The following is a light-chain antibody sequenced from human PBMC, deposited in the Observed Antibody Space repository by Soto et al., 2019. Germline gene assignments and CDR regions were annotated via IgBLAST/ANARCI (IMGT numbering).Light chain of an antibody. CDR2: AAS. CDR3: QQYSSYWT. V-gene: IGKV1-9*01. J-gene: IGKJ1*01. CDR1: QGISSS. Sequence: IQLTQSPSSLSSSLGDRVTITCLASQGISSSLAWYQQTPGKAPKFLIYAASTLQSGVPSRFSGSGSGTEFTLTISSLQPDDFATYYCQQYSSYWTFGQGTKVDNK.